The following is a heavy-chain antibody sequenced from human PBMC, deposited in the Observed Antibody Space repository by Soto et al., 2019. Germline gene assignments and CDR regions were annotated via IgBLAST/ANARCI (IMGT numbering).Heavy chain of an antibody. Sequence: QVQLVESGGGVVQPGRSLRLSCAASGFTFSSSTMHWVRQAPGKGLEWVAVISYDGSNKYYADSVKGRFTISRDNSKNTLYLQMNSLRAEDTAVYYCANDGEGFDYWGQGTLVTVSS. V-gene: IGHV3-30-3*02. CDR3: ANDGEGFDY. J-gene: IGHJ4*02. CDR1: GFTFSSST. D-gene: IGHD2-21*01. CDR2: ISYDGSNK.